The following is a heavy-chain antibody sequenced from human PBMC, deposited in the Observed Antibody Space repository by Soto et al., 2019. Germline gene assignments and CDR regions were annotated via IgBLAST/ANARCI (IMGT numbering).Heavy chain of an antibody. D-gene: IGHD6-6*01. J-gene: IGHJ5*02. CDR2: IYYSGST. Sequence: SETLSLTCTVSGGSISSSSYYWGWILQPPGKGLEWIGSIYYSGSTYYNPSLKSRVTISVDTSKNQFSLKLSSVTAADTAVYYCASLGQGSSSPLGWFDPWGQGTLVTSPQ. CDR1: GGSISSSSYY. V-gene: IGHV4-39*01. CDR3: ASLGQGSSSPLGWFDP.